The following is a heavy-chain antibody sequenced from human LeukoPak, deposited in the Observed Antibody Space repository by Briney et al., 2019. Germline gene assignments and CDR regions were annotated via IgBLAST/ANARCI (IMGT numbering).Heavy chain of an antibody. Sequence: SVKVSCKASGGTFSSYAISWVRQAPGQGLEWMGRIIPILGIANYAQKFQGRVTITADKSTSTAYMELSSLRSEDTAVYHCARARAATTPFDYWGQGTLVTVSS. D-gene: IGHD5-24*01. CDR2: IIPILGIA. CDR3: ARARAATTPFDY. V-gene: IGHV1-69*04. J-gene: IGHJ4*02. CDR1: GGTFSSYA.